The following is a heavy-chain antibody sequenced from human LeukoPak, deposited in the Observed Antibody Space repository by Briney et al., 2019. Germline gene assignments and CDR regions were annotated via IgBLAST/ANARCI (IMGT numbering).Heavy chain of an antibody. CDR3: ARDFYDSSGYPEY. Sequence: SQTLSLTCAVSGGSISSGGYSWSWIRQPPGKGLEWIGYIYHSGSTYYNPSLKSRVTISVDRSKNQFSLKLSSVTAADTAVYYCARDFYDSSGYPEYWGQGTLVTVS. J-gene: IGHJ4*02. CDR2: IYHSGST. D-gene: IGHD3-22*01. CDR1: GGSISSGGYS. V-gene: IGHV4-30-2*01.